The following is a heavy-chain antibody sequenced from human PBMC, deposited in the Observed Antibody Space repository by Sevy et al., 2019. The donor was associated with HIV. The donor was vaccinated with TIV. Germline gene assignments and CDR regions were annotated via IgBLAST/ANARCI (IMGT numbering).Heavy chain of an antibody. CDR3: AREGCTRPHDH. D-gene: IGHD2-8*01. V-gene: IGHV3-23*01. CDR2: LSFGCGRI. CDR1: GFNFNIYS. J-gene: IGHJ4*02. Sequence: GGSLRLSCVASGFNFNIYSMSWVRQAPGKGLEWVSTLSFGCGRINHADSVQGRFTMSRDDSKKTVYLEMNGLGAEDTAVYYCAREGCTRPHDHWGQGTLVTVSS.